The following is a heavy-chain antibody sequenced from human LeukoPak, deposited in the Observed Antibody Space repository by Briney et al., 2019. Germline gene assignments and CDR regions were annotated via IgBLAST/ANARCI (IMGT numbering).Heavy chain of an antibody. J-gene: IGHJ4*02. CDR3: ARLDDSSGYYLTPFDY. Sequence: GESLKISCQGSGYSFTSYWTGWVRQMPGKGLEWMGIIYPGDSDTRYSPSFQGQVTISADKSISTAYLQWSSLKASDTAMYYCARLDDSSGYYLTPFDYWGQGTLVTVSS. CDR2: IYPGDSDT. V-gene: IGHV5-51*01. CDR1: GYSFTSYW. D-gene: IGHD3-22*01.